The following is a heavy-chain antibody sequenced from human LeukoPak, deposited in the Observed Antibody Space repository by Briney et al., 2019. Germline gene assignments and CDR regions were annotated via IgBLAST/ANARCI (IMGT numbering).Heavy chain of an antibody. CDR2: IYTSGST. V-gene: IGHV4-4*07. D-gene: IGHD4-17*01. Sequence: SETLSLTCTVSGGSISSYYWSWLRQPAGKGLEWIGRIYTSGSTNYNPSLKSRVTMSVDTSKNQFSLKLSSVTAADTAVYYCARDRLFYGDPNYYYYYMDVWGKGTTVTVSS. CDR3: ARDRLFYGDPNYYYYYMDV. CDR1: GGSISSYY. J-gene: IGHJ6*03.